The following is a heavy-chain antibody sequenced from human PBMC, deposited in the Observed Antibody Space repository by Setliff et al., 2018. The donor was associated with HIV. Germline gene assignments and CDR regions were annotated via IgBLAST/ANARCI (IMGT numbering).Heavy chain of an antibody. CDR3: AGVKVGTSIVYAY. V-gene: IGHV1-18*01. CDR2: ISTYSDET. J-gene: IGHJ4*02. CDR1: GYTFTTYG. D-gene: IGHD1-26*01. Sequence: EASVKVSCKPSGYTFTTYGLSWVRQAPGQGLEWMGWISTYSDETSYAQHLQGRVTISRDTSASTAFMDLSSLRSEDSAIYYCAGVKVGTSIVYAYWGQGMLVTVSS.